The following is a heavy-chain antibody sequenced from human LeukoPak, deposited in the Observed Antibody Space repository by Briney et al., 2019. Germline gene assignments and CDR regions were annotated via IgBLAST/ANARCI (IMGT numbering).Heavy chain of an antibody. J-gene: IGHJ6*03. D-gene: IGHD1-26*01. Sequence: SETLSLTCAVYGGSFSGYYWSWIRQPPGKGLEWIGEINHSGSTNYNPSLKSRVTISVDTSKNQFSLKLSSVTAADTAVYYCARVAVGANYYYYMDVWGKGTTVTISS. CDR1: GGSFSGYY. V-gene: IGHV4-34*01. CDR3: ARVAVGANYYYYMDV. CDR2: INHSGST.